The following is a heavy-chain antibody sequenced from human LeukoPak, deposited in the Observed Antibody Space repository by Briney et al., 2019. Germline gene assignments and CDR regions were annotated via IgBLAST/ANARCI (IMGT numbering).Heavy chain of an antibody. Sequence: SVKVSCKASGGTFSSYAISWVRQAPGQGREWMGRIIPIFGTANYAQKFQGRVTITTDESTSTAYMELSSLRSEDTAVYYCARDPYFWGSSGGTDDAFDIWGQGTMVTVSS. V-gene: IGHV1-69*05. D-gene: IGHD6-19*01. CDR2: IIPIFGTA. CDR1: GGTFSSYA. CDR3: ARDPYFWGSSGGTDDAFDI. J-gene: IGHJ3*02.